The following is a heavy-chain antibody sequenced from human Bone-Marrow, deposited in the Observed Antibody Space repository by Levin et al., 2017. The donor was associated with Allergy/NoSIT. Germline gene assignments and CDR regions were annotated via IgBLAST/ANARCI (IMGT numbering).Heavy chain of an antibody. D-gene: IGHD6-19*01. CDR3: GKATRGGSSGWNNGGYVDY. J-gene: IGHJ4*02. CDR1: GFTFSDYG. Sequence: PGGSLRLSCAASGFTFSDYGMHWVRQAPGKGLEWVAGISYDGSNKDYADSVKGRFTISRDNSKNTLYLQMNSLRPEETAVYYCGKATRGGSSGWNNGGYVDYWGQGTLVTVSS. V-gene: IGHV3-30*18. CDR2: ISYDGSNK.